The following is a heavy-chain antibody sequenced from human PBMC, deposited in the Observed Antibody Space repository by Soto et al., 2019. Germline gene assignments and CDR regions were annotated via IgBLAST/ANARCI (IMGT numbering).Heavy chain of an antibody. V-gene: IGHV1-69*13. D-gene: IGHD1-26*01. CDR1: GGTFSSYS. CDR3: AGDGGRRSGGIDY. Sequence: SVKVSCKASGGTFSSYSINWVRQAPGQGLEWMGEIIPLFGTANYAQKFQGRVTITADESTSTAYMELSSLRSEDTAVYYCAGDGGRRSGGIDYWGQGTLVTVSS. CDR2: IIPLFGTA. J-gene: IGHJ4*02.